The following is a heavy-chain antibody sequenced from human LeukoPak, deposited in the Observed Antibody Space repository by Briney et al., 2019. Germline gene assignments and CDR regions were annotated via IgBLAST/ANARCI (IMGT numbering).Heavy chain of an antibody. D-gene: IGHD3-9*01. V-gene: IGHV4-39*01. Sequence: SETLSLTCTVSGGSVSSGSYYWGWIRQPPGKGLEWIGTIYHSGTTYYNPSLKSRVTISVDTSKNQFFLKLSSVTAADTAVYYCARLPTGYPNWFDPWGQGSLVTVSS. CDR3: ARLPTGYPNWFDP. CDR1: GGSVSSGSYY. CDR2: IYHSGTT. J-gene: IGHJ5*02.